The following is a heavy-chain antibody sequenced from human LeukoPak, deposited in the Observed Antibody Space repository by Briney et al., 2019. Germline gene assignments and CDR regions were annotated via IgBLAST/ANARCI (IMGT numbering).Heavy chain of an antibody. CDR1: VATFSSYA. CDR3: ARGRLGYCSSTSCPRSPSSYFDY. CDR2: IIPNFGTT. D-gene: IGHD2-2*01. V-gene: IGHV1-69*13. Sequence: SVNVSFKASVATFSSYAISWVRHGPGQGLEWMGGIIPNFGTTNYAQTSKGRVTITADESTRTAYMELSSLRSEDTAVYYCARGRLGYCSSTSCPRSPSSYFDYWGQGTLVTVSS. J-gene: IGHJ4*02.